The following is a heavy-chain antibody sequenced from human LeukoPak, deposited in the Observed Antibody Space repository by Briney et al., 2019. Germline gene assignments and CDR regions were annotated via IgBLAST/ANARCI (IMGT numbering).Heavy chain of an antibody. CDR1: GLPFSSFA. Sequence: GGSLRLSCAASGLPFSSFAMHWVRQAPGKGLAWVAVISLDGSNKYYADSVKGRFTISRDNSKNTLYLQMNSLRAEDTAVYYCARDPTTRSNQPQFYFDFCGQGTLVTVSS. J-gene: IGHJ4*02. CDR2: ISLDGSNK. CDR3: ARDPTTRSNQPQFYFDF. D-gene: IGHD4-17*01. V-gene: IGHV3-30*04.